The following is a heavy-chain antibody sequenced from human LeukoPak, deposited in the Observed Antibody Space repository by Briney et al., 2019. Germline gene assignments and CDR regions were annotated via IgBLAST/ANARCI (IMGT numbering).Heavy chain of an antibody. CDR2: INPNAGDT. CDR3: ARDYGELPFDY. D-gene: IGHD4-17*01. V-gene: IGHV1-46*01. CDR1: GYTFTTYY. J-gene: IGHJ4*02. Sequence: ASVKVSCKASGYTFTTYYLHWVRQAPGQGLEWMGIINPNAGDTGYARKFLGRVTITADKSTSTAYMELSSLRSEDTAVYYCARDYGELPFDYWGQGTLVTVSS.